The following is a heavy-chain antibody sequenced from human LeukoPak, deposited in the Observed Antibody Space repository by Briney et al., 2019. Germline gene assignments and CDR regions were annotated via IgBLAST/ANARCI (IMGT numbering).Heavy chain of an antibody. V-gene: IGHV1-2*02. J-gene: IGHJ4*02. Sequence: ASVKVSCKASGYTFTGYYMHWVRQAPGRGLEWMGWINPNSGGTNYAQKFQGRVTMTRDTSISTAYMELSRLRSDDTAVYYCAREVVAYDSSGLSLGYWGQGTLVTVSS. CDR1: GYTFTGYY. CDR3: AREVVAYDSSGLSLGY. D-gene: IGHD3-22*01. CDR2: INPNSGGT.